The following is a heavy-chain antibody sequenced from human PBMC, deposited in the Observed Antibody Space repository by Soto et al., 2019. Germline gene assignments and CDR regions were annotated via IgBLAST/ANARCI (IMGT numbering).Heavy chain of an antibody. J-gene: IGHJ6*02. CDR1: GFTFSSYS. Sequence: GGSLRLSCAASGFTFSSYSMNWVRQAPGKGLEWVSSISSSSSYIYYADSVKGRFTISRDNAKNSLYLQMNSLRAEDTAVYYCARDGIKAGTVIQEYYYYYGMDVWGEGTTVTVSS. CDR3: ARDGIKAGTVIQEYYYYYGMDV. CDR2: ISSSSSYI. V-gene: IGHV3-21*01. D-gene: IGHD4-4*01.